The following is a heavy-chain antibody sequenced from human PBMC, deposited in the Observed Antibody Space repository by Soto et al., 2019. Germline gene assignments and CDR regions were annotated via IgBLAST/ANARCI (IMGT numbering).Heavy chain of an antibody. CDR3: AKARKAQSHYYSGMDV. CDR1: GFTVSNNA. V-gene: IGHV3-23*01. D-gene: IGHD6-19*01. J-gene: IGHJ6*02. Sequence: XGSLRLSFAASGFTVSNNAMNWVRQAPGKGLEWVSGISGTGYGTYYADSVKGRFTISRDSSNNTLYLQMNSLRGEDTAIYYCAKARKAQSHYYSGMDVWGQGTPVTVSS. CDR2: ISGTGYGT.